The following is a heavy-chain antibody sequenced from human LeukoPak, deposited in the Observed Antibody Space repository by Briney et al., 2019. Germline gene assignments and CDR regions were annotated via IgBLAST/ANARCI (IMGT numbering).Heavy chain of an antibody. Sequence: GGSLRLSCAASGFSFSTYWMSWVRRAPGEGLERVANIKQDGSEKYYVDSVKGRFTISRDNAKNSLYLQMNSLRAEDTAVYYCARAGNWNDGGYFDYWGQGTLVTVSS. J-gene: IGHJ4*02. D-gene: IGHD1-20*01. CDR2: IKQDGSEK. CDR3: ARAGNWNDGGYFDY. V-gene: IGHV3-7*01. CDR1: GFSFSTYW.